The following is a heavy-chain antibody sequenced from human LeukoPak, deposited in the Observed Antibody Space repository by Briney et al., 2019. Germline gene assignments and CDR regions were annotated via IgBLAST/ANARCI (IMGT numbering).Heavy chain of an antibody. CDR2: IIPIFGTA. D-gene: IGHD3-22*01. J-gene: IGHJ5*02. CDR3: ARERGYYDSSGYGSLDP. V-gene: IGHV1-69*13. Sequence: SVKVSCKASGGTFSSYAISWVRQAPGQGLEWMGGIIPIFGTANSAQKFQGRVTITADESTSRAYMELSSLRSEDTAVYYRARERGYYDSSGYGSLDPWGQGTLVTVSS. CDR1: GGTFSSYA.